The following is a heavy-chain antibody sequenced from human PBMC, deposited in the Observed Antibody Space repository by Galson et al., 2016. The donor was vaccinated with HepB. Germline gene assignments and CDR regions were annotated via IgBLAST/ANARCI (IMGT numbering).Heavy chain of an antibody. J-gene: IGHJ4*02. CDR1: GGSISSGVYY. D-gene: IGHD3-10*01. CDR2: IYYTGST. CDR3: ARDGRLGEKGLHDF. Sequence: TLSLTCTVSGGSISSGVYYWSWIRQHPGKGLEWIGYIYYTGSTDCNPSLKSRVTISVDTSKNQFSLKLSSVTAADTAVYYCARDGRLGEKGLHDFWGQGALVTVPS. V-gene: IGHV4-31*03.